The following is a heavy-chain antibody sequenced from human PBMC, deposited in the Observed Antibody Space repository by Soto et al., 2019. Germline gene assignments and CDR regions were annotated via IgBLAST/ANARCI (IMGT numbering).Heavy chain of an antibody. V-gene: IGHV4-30-2*01. J-gene: IGHJ4*02. CDR1: GDSISSGGHS. CDR2: IYNGGTT. Sequence: PSETLSLTCAVSGDSISSGGHSWSWIRQPPGKALEWIGYIYNGGTTLYNASLKSRVTISVDTSKNQFSLRLTSVTAADTAVYYCARTRTGYYYADYWGQGAPVTVSS. CDR3: ARTRTGYYYADY. D-gene: IGHD3-22*01.